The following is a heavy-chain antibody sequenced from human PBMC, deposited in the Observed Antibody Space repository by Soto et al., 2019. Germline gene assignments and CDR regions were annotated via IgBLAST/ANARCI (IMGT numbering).Heavy chain of an antibody. V-gene: IGHV6-1*01. CDR2: TYYRSKWYN. Sequence: QVQLQQSEPGLLKPSQTLSLTCAISGDSVSSSSVTWNWIRQSPSRGLEWLGRTYYRSKWYNDYAESVKSRITINPDTSKNQFSLHLNSVTPEDTAVYYCVRLIGNSWSYFWGQGTLVTVSS. CDR1: GDSVSSSSVT. D-gene: IGHD1-26*01. J-gene: IGHJ4*02. CDR3: VRLIGNSWSYF.